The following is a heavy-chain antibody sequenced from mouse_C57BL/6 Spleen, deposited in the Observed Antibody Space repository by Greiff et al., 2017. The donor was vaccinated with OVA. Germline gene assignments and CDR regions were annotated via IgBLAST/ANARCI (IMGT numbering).Heavy chain of an antibody. CDR1: GYTFTDYY. Sequence: QVQLQQSGAELVKPGASVKISCKASGYTFTDYYINWVKQRPGQGLEWIGKIGPGSGSTYYNEKFKGKATLTADKSSSTAYMQLSSLTSEDAAVYFCALITTVVAKDFDYWGQGTTLTVSS. V-gene: IGHV1-77*01. CDR2: IGPGSGST. D-gene: IGHD1-1*01. J-gene: IGHJ2*01. CDR3: ALITTVVAKDFDY.